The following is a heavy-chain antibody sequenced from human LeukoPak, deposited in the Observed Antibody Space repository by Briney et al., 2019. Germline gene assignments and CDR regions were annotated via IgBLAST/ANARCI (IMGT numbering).Heavy chain of an antibody. CDR3: ARAAADDNSWYYFDY. Sequence: PSQTLSLTCTVSGDSISRGDHYWSWIRQPPGKGLEWIGYSHYSGNSYYNPSLKSRVSISVYMSKNQFSLSLNSLTAADSAVYYCARAAADDNSWYYFDYWGQGTLVTVSS. J-gene: IGHJ4*02. V-gene: IGHV4-30-4*01. CDR2: SHYSGNS. D-gene: IGHD2/OR15-2a*01. CDR1: GDSISRGDHY.